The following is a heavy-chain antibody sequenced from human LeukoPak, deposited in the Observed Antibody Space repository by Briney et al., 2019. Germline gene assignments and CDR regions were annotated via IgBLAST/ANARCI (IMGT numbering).Heavy chain of an antibody. D-gene: IGHD1-26*01. CDR3: ARGGKWDVTPFDY. CDR2: ISGGGGST. Sequence: GGSLRLSCAASGFTFTSYSMNWVRQAPGKGLEWVSTISGGGGSTYYADSVKGRFTISRDNSKNTLYLQVNSLRAEDTAVYYCARGGKWDVTPFDYWGQGTLVTVSS. V-gene: IGHV3-23*01. J-gene: IGHJ4*02. CDR1: GFTFTSYS.